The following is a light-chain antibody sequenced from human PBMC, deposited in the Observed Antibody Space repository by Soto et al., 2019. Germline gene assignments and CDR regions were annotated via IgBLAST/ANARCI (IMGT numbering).Light chain of an antibody. V-gene: IGKV3-20*01. J-gene: IGKJ4*01. CDR3: QQYGRSRFT. CDR1: QSVGSTY. CDR2: GVS. Sequence: EIVLTQSPGTLSLSPGERATLSCRASQSVGSTYLAWYQQKPGQAPRLLIYGVSSRATGISDRFSGSGSGTDFTLTISRLEPEDFAVYYCQQYGRSRFTFGGGTKVE.